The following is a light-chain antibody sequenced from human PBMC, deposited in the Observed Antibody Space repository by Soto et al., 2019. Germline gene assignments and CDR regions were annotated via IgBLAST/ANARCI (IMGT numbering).Light chain of an antibody. J-gene: IGLJ2*01. Sequence: QSALTQPASVSGSPGQSITISCTGTSSDVGTYNYVSWYQQHPAKAPKLIIYDVSNRPSGVSYRFSASKSGSTASLTISGLQAGDEADYYCSSYSSSTTHVVFGGGTKLTVL. CDR2: DVS. CDR1: SSDVGTYNY. V-gene: IGLV2-14*03. CDR3: SSYSSSTTHVV.